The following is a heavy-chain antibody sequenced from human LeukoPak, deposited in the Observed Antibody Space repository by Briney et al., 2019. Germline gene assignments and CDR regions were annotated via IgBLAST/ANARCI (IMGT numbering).Heavy chain of an antibody. CDR2: IGTAGDT. Sequence: PGGSLRLSCAASGFTFSSYDMHWVRQATGKGLEWVSAIGTAGDTYYPGSVKGRFTISRENAKNSLYLQMNSLRVGDTAVYYCARGVTGGAFDIWGQGTMVTVSS. CDR1: GFTFSSYD. D-gene: IGHD5-18*01. V-gene: IGHV3-13*01. CDR3: ARGVTGGAFDI. J-gene: IGHJ3*02.